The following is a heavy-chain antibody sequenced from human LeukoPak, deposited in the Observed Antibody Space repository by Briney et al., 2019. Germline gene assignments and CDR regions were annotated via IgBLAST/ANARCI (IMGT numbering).Heavy chain of an antibody. Sequence: GGSLRLSCVGSGFTFSRYSMNWVRQAPGKGLEWVSYISGSSGTIYYADSVKGRFTIFRDNAKNSLYLQMNSLRDEDTAVYYCAPNFWGGYLTDCWGQGTLVTVSS. CDR3: APNFWGGYLTDC. V-gene: IGHV3-48*02. D-gene: IGHD3-3*01. J-gene: IGHJ4*02. CDR1: GFTFSRYS. CDR2: ISGSSGTI.